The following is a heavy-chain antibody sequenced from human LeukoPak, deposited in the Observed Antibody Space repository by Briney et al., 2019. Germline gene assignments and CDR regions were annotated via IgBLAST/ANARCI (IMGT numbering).Heavy chain of an antibody. V-gene: IGHV4-34*01. J-gene: IGHJ4*02. D-gene: IGHD5-18*01. CDR3: ARALYSYGIDY. CDR1: GGSFSGYY. Sequence: SETLSLTCAVSGGSFSGYYWSWIRQSPGKGLEWIGEINHSGSTNYNPSLKSRVTISVDTSKNQFSLKLSSVTAADTAVYYCARALYSYGIDYWGQGTLVTVSS. CDR2: INHSGST.